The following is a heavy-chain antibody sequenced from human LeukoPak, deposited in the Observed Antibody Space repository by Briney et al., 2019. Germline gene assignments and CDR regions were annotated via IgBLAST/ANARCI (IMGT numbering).Heavy chain of an antibody. V-gene: IGHV3-23*01. J-gene: IGHJ4*02. CDR3: AKEGSMAGTGYFDY. CDR2: IIGSGSST. Sequence: GGSPRLSCAASGFTFSSYAMSWVRQAPGKGLEWVSVIIGSGSSTYYAGSVKGRFTISRDNSKNTLYLQMNSLRAEDTAIYYCAKEGSMAGTGYFDYWGQGTLVTVSS. CDR1: GFTFSSYA. D-gene: IGHD6-19*01.